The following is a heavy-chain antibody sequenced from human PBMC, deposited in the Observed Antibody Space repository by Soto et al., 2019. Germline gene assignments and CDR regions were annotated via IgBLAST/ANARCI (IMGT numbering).Heavy chain of an antibody. D-gene: IGHD3-16*01. J-gene: IGHJ3*02. V-gene: IGHV1-69*04. CDR1: GGTFSSYT. CDR3: ARDGVAGPRNAFES. CDR2: IIPILGIA. Sequence: SVKVSCKASGGTFSSYTISWVRQAPGQGLEWMGRIIPILGIANYAQKFQGRVTITADKSTSTAYMELSSLRSEDTAVYYCARDGVAGPRNAFESWGQGKMVTVSS.